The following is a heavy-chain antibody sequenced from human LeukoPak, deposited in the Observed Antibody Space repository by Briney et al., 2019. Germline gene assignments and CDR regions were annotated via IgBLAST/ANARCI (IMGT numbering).Heavy chain of an antibody. V-gene: IGHV4-39*01. CDR1: GGSISSSSYY. Sequence: SETLSLTCTVSGGSISSSSYYWGWIRQPPGKGLEWIGSIYYSGSTYYNPSLKSRVTISVDTSKNQFSLKLSSVTAADTAVYYCARLCGGDCYPYDGMDVWGQGTTVTVSS. D-gene: IGHD2-21*02. CDR3: ARLCGGDCYPYDGMDV. J-gene: IGHJ6*02. CDR2: IYYSGST.